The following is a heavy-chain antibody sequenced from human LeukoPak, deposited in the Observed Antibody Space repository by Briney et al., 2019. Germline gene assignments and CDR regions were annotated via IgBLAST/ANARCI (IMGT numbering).Heavy chain of an antibody. CDR3: ARRTVTGRSFDY. J-gene: IGHJ4*02. CDR2: ISSSATTI. CDR1: GFTFSDYY. D-gene: IGHD4-17*01. V-gene: IGHV3-11*04. Sequence: GGSLRLSCAVSGFTFSDYYMSWILQAPVKGLEWFSYISSSATTIYYADPVKGRLTVSTDNAKNSLYLQMNSLRAEDTAVYYCARRTVTGRSFDYWGQGTLVTVPS.